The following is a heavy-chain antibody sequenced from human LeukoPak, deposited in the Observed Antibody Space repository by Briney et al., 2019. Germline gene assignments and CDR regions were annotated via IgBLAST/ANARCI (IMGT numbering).Heavy chain of an antibody. V-gene: IGHV4-39*02. J-gene: IGHJ4*02. CDR2: IDYSGST. Sequence: SETLSLTCIVSGGSISSGFYYWGWIRQPPGKGLEWIGSIDYSGSTYYNPSLKSRVTVSGDTSRNHFSLELKSVTAADTAVYYCARDGGSGHLLGEFWGQGTLVTVSS. D-gene: IGHD3-10*01. CDR1: GGSISSGFYY. CDR3: ARDGGSGHLLGEF.